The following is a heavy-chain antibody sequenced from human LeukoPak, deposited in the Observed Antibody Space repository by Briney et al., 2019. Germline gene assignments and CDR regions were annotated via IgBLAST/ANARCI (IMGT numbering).Heavy chain of an antibody. J-gene: IGHJ4*02. CDR2: INHSGST. Sequence: SETLSLTCAVYGGSFSGYYWSWIRQPPGKGLEWIGEINHSGSTNYNPSLKSRATISVDTSKNQFSLKPSSVTAADTAVYYCARGRGYSYVSLAYFDHWGQGTLVTVSS. CDR1: GGSFSGYY. CDR3: ARGRGYSYVSLAYFDH. D-gene: IGHD5-18*01. V-gene: IGHV4-34*01.